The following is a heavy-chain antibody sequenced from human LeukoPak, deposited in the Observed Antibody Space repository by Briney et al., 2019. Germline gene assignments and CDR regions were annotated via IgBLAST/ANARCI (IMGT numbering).Heavy chain of an antibody. CDR3: ARVQWLAPRYYFDY. CDR1: GGTFSSYA. CDR2: MNPNSGNT. J-gene: IGHJ4*02. D-gene: IGHD6-19*01. Sequence: ASVKVSCKASGGTFSSYAISWVRQATGQGLEWMGWMNPNSGNTGYAQKFQGRVTMTRNTSISTAYMELSSLRSEDTAVYYCARVQWLAPRYYFDYWGQGTLVTVSS. V-gene: IGHV1-8*02.